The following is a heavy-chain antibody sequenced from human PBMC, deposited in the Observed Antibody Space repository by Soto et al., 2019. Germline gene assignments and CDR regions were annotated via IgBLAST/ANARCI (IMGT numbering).Heavy chain of an antibody. CDR3: ASWLQREHAYAI. CDR1: GLTVNDRKY. Sequence: DVQLVESGGGLIQPGGSLRLSCAVSGLTVNDRKYITWVRQAPGRGLEWVSALYSTYGTYYAEFVMGRFTVSRDHFNNTVYLQMTDVRQDDTALYFCASWLQREHAYAIWGLGTMVTVSS. CDR2: LYSTYGT. D-gene: IGHD1-1*01. J-gene: IGHJ3*02. V-gene: IGHV3-53*01.